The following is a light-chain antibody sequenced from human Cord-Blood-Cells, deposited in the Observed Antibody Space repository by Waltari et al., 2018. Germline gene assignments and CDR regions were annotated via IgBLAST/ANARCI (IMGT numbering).Light chain of an antibody. J-gene: IGKJ1*01. Sequence: DIVLTQSSGTLSLTPGESTNLSCRASQSVRRSHLAWYQQKPGQAPRLLIYGASSRATGIPDRFSGSGSGTDFTLTISRMEPEDFAVYYCQQYGSSAWTFGQGTKVEIK. V-gene: IGKV3-20*01. CDR3: QQYGSSAWT. CDR1: QSVRRSH. CDR2: GAS.